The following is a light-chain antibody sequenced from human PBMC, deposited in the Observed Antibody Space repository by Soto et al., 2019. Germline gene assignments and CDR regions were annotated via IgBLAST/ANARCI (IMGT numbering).Light chain of an antibody. CDR3: QQYNTYPFT. Sequence: DIQMTQSPSSLSASVGDRVTITCRASQGIVNYLAWFQQRPGEAPKSLIFAASNLQSGAPSRFSGSGSGTDFTLTVNSLQPEDFATYYCQQYNTYPFTFGPGTKVDMK. V-gene: IGKV1-16*01. CDR1: QGIVNY. J-gene: IGKJ3*01. CDR2: AAS.